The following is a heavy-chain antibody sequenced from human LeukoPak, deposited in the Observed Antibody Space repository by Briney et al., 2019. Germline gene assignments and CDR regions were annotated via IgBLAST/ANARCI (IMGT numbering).Heavy chain of an antibody. J-gene: IGHJ4*02. Sequence: TSETLSLTCTVSGGSITSSSYYWGWIRQPPGKGLEWIGSIYYSGSTYYNPSLKSRVTISVDTSKNQFSPKLSSVTAADTAVYYCARLGLYGDSTPFDYWGQGTLVSVSS. CDR1: GGSITSSSYY. V-gene: IGHV4-39*01. CDR3: ARLGLYGDSTPFDY. D-gene: IGHD4-17*01. CDR2: IYYSGST.